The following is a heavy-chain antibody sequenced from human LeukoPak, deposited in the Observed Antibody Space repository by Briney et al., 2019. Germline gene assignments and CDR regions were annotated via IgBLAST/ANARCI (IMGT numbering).Heavy chain of an antibody. CDR2: ISYDGSNK. CDR1: GFTFSSYA. Sequence: GGSLRLSCAASGFTFSSYAMHWVRQAPGKGLEWVAVISYDGSNKYYADSVKGRFTISRDNSKNTLYLQMNSLRAEDTAVYYCAKSWMGVTDAFDIWGQGTMVTVSS. CDR3: AKSWMGVTDAFDI. V-gene: IGHV3-30-3*02. D-gene: IGHD3-16*01. J-gene: IGHJ3*02.